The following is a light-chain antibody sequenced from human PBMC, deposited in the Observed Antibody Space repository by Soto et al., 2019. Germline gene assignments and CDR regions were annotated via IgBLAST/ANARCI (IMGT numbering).Light chain of an antibody. CDR3: QVWDITSDHPVA. Sequence: SYELTQPPSVSVAPGKTARITCGGYNIGSNSVHWYQQKPGQAPVLVIYYDSDRPSGIPERFSGSKSGNTATLTISRVEAGDEADYYCQVWDITSDHPVAFGGGTKLTVL. V-gene: IGLV3-21*04. J-gene: IGLJ2*01. CDR2: YDS. CDR1: NIGSNS.